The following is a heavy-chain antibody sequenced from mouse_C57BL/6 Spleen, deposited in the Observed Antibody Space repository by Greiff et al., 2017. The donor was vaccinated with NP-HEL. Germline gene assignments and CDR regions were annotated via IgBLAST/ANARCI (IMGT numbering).Heavy chain of an antibody. Sequence: VKLQESDAELVKPGASVKISCKVSGYTFTDHTIHWMKQRPEQGLEWIGYIYPRDGSTKYNEKFKGKATLTADKSSSTAYMQLNSLTSEDAAVYCCARRRTGTWYFDVWGTGTTVTVSS. D-gene: IGHD4-1*01. J-gene: IGHJ1*03. CDR1: GYTFTDHT. CDR2: IYPRDGST. CDR3: ARRRTGTWYFDV. V-gene: IGHV1-78*01.